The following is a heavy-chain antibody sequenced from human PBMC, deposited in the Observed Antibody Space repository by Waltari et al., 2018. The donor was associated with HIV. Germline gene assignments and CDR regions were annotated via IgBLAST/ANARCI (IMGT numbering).Heavy chain of an antibody. V-gene: IGHV3-13*01. J-gene: IGHJ4*02. CDR3: ARDRHYGEYDY. D-gene: IGHD4-17*01. CDR1: GFTFSSYD. Sequence: EVQVVESGGGLVQPGGSLRLSCAASGFTFSSYDMPWVRQATGKGLEWVSTVDTAGDTYYPDSVKGRFTISRENAKNSLYLQMNSLRAEDTAVYYCARDRHYGEYDYWGQGTLVTVSS. CDR2: VDTAGDT.